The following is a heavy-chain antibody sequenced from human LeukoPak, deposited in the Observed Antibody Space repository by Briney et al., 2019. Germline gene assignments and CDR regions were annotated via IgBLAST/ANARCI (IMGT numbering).Heavy chain of an antibody. D-gene: IGHD3-3*01. CDR1: GFTFSTYV. CDR2: ISGSGGST. J-gene: IGHJ4*02. V-gene: IGHV3-23*01. Sequence: GGSLRLSCAASGFTFSTYVMSWVRQAPGKGLEWVSAISGSGGSTYYADSVKGRFTISRDNSKNTLYLQMNSLRAEDTAVYFCAKEGEWLPDYWGQGTLVTVSS. CDR3: AKEGEWLPDY.